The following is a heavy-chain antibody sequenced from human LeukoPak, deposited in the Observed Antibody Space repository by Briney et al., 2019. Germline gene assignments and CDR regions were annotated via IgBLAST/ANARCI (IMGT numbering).Heavy chain of an antibody. V-gene: IGHV3-7*01. J-gene: IGHJ5*02. CDR3: ARGSGWYFP. Sequence: GGSLRLSCAASGFTFSHYWMSWVRQAPGKGLEWVANIKQDGSENYYVDSVKGRFTISRDNAKNSLYLQMNSLRAEDTAVYYCARGSGWYFPWGQGTLVTVSS. D-gene: IGHD6-19*01. CDR2: IKQDGSEN. CDR1: GFTFSHYW.